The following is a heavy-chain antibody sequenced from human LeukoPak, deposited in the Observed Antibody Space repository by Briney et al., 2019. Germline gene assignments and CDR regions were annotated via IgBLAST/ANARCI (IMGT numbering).Heavy chain of an antibody. CDR3: ARDSRITMVRGVILFVY. V-gene: IGHV1-18*01. CDR1: GYTFTSYG. Sequence: ASVKVSCKASGYTFTSYGISWVRQAPGQGLEWMGWISAYNGNTNYAQKLQGRVTMTTDTSTSTAYMELRSLRSDDTAVYYCARDSRITMVRGVILFVYSGQGALVTVSS. CDR2: ISAYNGNT. D-gene: IGHD3-10*01. J-gene: IGHJ4*02.